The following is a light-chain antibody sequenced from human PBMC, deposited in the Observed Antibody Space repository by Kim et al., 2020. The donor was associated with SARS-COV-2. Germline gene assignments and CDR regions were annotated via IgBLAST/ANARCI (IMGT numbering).Light chain of an antibody. J-gene: IGLJ2*01. CDR2: GKN. Sequence: VALGQTVSITCQGESRRTYYATCYQQKPGQAPILVTSGKNNRPSGIPDRFSGSSSGNTASLTITGTQAGDEADYYCNSRDSNDNVVFGGGTQLTVL. CDR3: NSRDSNDNVV. CDR1: SRRTYY. V-gene: IGLV3-19*01.